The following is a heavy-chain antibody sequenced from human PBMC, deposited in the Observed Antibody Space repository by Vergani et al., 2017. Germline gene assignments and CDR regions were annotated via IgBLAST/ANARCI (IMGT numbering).Heavy chain of an antibody. CDR2: INHSGST. D-gene: IGHD6-19*01. Sequence: QVQLQQWGAGLLKPSETLSLTCAVYGGSFSGYYWSWIRQPPGKGLEWIGGINHSGSTNYNPSLKSRVTISVDTSKNQFSLKLSSVTAADTAVYYCARKKSYSSGSFDYWGQGTLVTVSS. CDR1: GGSFSGYY. CDR3: ARKKSYSSGSFDY. V-gene: IGHV4-34*01. J-gene: IGHJ4*02.